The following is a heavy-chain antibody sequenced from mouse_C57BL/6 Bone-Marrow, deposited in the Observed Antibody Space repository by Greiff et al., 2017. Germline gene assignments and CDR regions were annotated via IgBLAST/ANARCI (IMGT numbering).Heavy chain of an antibody. V-gene: IGHV6-3*01. J-gene: IGHJ2*01. CDR1: GFTFSNYW. Sequence: EVKVEESGGGLVQPGGSMKLSCVASGFTFSNYWMNWVRQSPEQGLEWVAQIRLKSDNYATHYAESVKGRFTISRDDSNSSVYLQMNNLRAEDTGIYYCTEEGLDYWGQGTTLTVSS. CDR3: TEEGLDY. CDR2: IRLKSDNYAT.